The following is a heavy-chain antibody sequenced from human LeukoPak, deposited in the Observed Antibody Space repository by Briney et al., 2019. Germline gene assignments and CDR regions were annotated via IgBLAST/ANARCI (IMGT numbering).Heavy chain of an antibody. Sequence: SETLPLTCTVSGGSITSDNFYWGWIRQPAGKGLEWVGSVYYGGSPYYNPSLTSRVTMSVDTSENQFSLKLTSVTAADAAGYYCARVIGCSRACCFTSCFDPWGQGTRVSVSS. CDR3: ARVIGCSRACCFTSCFDP. CDR2: VYYGGSP. V-gene: IGHV4-39*07. D-gene: IGHD2-2*02. J-gene: IGHJ5*02. CDR1: GGSITSDNFY.